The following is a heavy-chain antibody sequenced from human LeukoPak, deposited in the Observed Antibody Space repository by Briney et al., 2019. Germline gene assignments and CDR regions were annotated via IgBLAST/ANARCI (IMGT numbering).Heavy chain of an antibody. CDR3: AKDLMITFGGVIVIPGGDY. CDR1: GFTFSSYA. V-gene: IGHV3-23*01. Sequence: GGSLRLSCAASGFTFSSYAMSWVRQAPGKGLEWVSAISGSGGSTYYADSVKGRFTISRDNSKNTLYLQMNSLRVEDTAVYYCAKDLMITFGGVIVIPGGDYWGQGTLVTVSS. J-gene: IGHJ4*02. D-gene: IGHD3-16*02. CDR2: ISGSGGST.